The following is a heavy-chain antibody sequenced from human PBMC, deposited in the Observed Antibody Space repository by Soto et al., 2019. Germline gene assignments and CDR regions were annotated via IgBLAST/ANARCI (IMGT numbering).Heavy chain of an antibody. D-gene: IGHD3-22*01. CDR3: ARGQYYYDSSGYLPY. J-gene: IGHJ4*02. V-gene: IGHV4-61*01. CDR2: IYYSGST. Sequence: QVQLQESGPGLVKPSETLSLTCTVSGGSVSSGSYYWSWIRQPPGKGLEWIGYIYYSGSTNYKPSLHRRIIISVATPTTQFSLKLSSVTAADTAVYYCARGQYYYDSSGYLPYWGQGTLVTVSS. CDR1: GGSVSSGSYY.